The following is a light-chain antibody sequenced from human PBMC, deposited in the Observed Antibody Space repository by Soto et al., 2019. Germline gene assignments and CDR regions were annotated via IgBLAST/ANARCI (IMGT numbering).Light chain of an antibody. J-gene: IGKJ4*01. CDR1: QNIRSR. CDR3: QQSYALVRT. Sequence: DFQMTQSPSTPSASVGDRVTITCRASQNIRSRLAWFQQKPGKAPKLLIYDASALPRGVPARFSGSGVETDFTLTITSLQPEDFGIYYCQQSYALVRTFGGGTKVDI. CDR2: DAS. V-gene: IGKV1-39*01.